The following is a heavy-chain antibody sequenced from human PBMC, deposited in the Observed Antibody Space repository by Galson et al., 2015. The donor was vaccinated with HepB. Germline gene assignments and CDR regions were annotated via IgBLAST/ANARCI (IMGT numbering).Heavy chain of an antibody. CDR3: ARHGDFLNWFDP. CDR1: EYNFASYW. V-gene: IGHV5-10-1*01. CDR2: IEPKNSYT. J-gene: IGHJ5*02. D-gene: IGHD3-10*01. Sequence: QSGAEVKQPGESLRISCKGSEYNFASYWISWVRQMPGKGLEWMAMIEPKNSYTHYSPAFQGHVTLSVDKSITTAYFQLSSLKASDTAIYYCARHGDFLNWFDPWGQGTLVTVSA.